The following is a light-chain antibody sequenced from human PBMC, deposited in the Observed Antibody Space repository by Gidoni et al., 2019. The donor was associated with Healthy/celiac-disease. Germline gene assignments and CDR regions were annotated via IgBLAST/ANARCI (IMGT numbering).Light chain of an antibody. V-gene: IGKV3-20*01. CDR2: GAS. J-gene: IGKJ3*01. CDR3: QQYVSSPFT. Sequence: EIVLTQSPGTLSLSPGERATLSCRASQSVSSSYLSWYQHKPGQAPRLLIYGASIRAPGIPDRFSGSGSGTDFTLTISRLEPEDFAVFYCQQYVSSPFTFGPGTKVDIK. CDR1: QSVSSSY.